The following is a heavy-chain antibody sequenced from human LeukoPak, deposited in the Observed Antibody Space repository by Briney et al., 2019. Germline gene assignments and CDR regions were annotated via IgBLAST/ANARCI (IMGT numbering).Heavy chain of an antibody. V-gene: IGHV1-18*04. CDR1: GYTFTDNY. J-gene: IGHJ5*02. CDR2: ISAYNGNT. Sequence: ASLKVSCKASGYTFTDNYMHWVRQAPGQGLEWMGWISAYNGNTNYAQKLQGRVTMTTDTSTSTAYMELRSLRSDDTAVYYCARDPDNWFDPWGQGTLVTVSS. CDR3: ARDPDNWFDP.